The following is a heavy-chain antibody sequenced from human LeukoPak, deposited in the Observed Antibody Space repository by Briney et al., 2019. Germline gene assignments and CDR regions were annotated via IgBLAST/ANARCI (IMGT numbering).Heavy chain of an antibody. V-gene: IGHV1-2*02. Sequence: ASVKVSCKASGYTFTGYYMHWVRRAPGQGLEWMGWINPNSGGTNYAQKFQGRVTMTRDTSISTAYMELSRLRSDDTAVYYCAREIYGSGSYYNVGHMDVWGKGTTVTVSS. D-gene: IGHD3-10*01. CDR2: INPNSGGT. J-gene: IGHJ6*03. CDR1: GYTFTGYY. CDR3: AREIYGSGSYYNVGHMDV.